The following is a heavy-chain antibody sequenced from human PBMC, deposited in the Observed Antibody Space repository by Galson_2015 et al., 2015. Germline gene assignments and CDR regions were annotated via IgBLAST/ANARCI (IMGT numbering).Heavy chain of an antibody. V-gene: IGHV4-4*02. CDR2: IYHSGST. J-gene: IGHJ2*01. CDR3: ARGFCTSPSFLDLVDL. Sequence: SLTCDVSGGYISSKRWSWVRKPPGKGLEWIGEIYHSGSTNYNPSLKSRVTISVDKSKNQFSLKMSSVTAADTAVYYCARGFCTSPSFLDLVDLWGRGSLVTVSS. CDR1: GGYISSKR. D-gene: IGHD2-2*01.